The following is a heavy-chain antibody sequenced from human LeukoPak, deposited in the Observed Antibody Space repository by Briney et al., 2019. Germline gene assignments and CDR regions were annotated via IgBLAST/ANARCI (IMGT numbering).Heavy chain of an antibody. CDR2: IYYSGST. J-gene: IGHJ4*02. D-gene: IGHD5-18*01. CDR1: GGSISSYY. CDR3: ARSRYSYGFNY. V-gene: IGHV4-59*08. Sequence: SETLSLTCTVSGGSISSYYWSWIRQPPGKGLEWIGYIYYSGSTNYNPSLKSRVTISVDTSKNQFSLKLSSVTAADTAVYYCARSRYSYGFNYWGQGTLVTVSS.